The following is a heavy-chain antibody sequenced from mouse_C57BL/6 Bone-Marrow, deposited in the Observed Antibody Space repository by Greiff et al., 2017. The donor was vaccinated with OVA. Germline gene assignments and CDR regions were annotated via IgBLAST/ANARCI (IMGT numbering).Heavy chain of an antibody. CDR1: GFTFSSYA. CDR2: ISDGGSYT. Sequence: EVKVVESGGGLVKPGGSLKLSCAASGFTFSSYAMSWVRQTPEKRLEWVATISDGGSYTYYPDNVKGRFTISRDNAKNNLYLQMSHLKSEDTAMYYCARGQTAYWGQGTLVTVSA. J-gene: IGHJ3*01. V-gene: IGHV5-4*03. D-gene: IGHD1-2*01. CDR3: ARGQTAY.